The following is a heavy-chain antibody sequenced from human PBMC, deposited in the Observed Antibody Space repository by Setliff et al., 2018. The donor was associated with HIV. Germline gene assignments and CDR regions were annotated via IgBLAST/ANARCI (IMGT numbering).Heavy chain of an antibody. J-gene: IGHJ4*02. CDR1: GGTFSSYA. V-gene: IGHV1-69*13. D-gene: IGHD4-17*01. Sequence: SVKVSCKASGGTFSSYAISWVRQAPGQGLEWMGGIIPIFGTANYAQKFQGRVTITADESTSTAYMELSSLRSEDTAVYYCARKDDYGDYFDYWGQGTLVTVSS. CDR3: ARKDDYGDYFDY. CDR2: IIPIFGTA.